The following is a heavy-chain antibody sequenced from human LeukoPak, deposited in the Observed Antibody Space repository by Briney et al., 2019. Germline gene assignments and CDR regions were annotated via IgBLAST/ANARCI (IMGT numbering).Heavy chain of an antibody. CDR1: GYTFTSYG. V-gene: IGHV1-18*01. J-gene: IGHJ3*02. D-gene: IGHD1-1*01. Sequence: EASVKVSCKASGYTFTSYGISWARQAPGQGLEWMGWISAYNGNTNYAQKLQGRVTMTTDTSTSTAYMELRSLRSDDTAVYYCATTPTGTTGDAFDIWGQGTMVTVSS. CDR3: ATTPTGTTGDAFDI. CDR2: ISAYNGNT.